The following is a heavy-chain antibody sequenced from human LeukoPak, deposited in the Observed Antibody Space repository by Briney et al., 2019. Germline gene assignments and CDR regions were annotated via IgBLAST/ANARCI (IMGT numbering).Heavy chain of an antibody. CDR3: ARIRCGHSGSVCYNH. Sequence: SETLSLTCGVFGVSINDYYWSWIRQSPGKGLEWIGEISHTEGTRYNPSLESRVTMSVGTSENQLSLKLIFVTAADTAVYYCARIRCGHSGSVCYNHWGLGTLVTLSS. V-gene: IGHV4-34*01. D-gene: IGHD3-9*01. J-gene: IGHJ4*02. CDR2: ISHTEGT. CDR1: GVSINDYY.